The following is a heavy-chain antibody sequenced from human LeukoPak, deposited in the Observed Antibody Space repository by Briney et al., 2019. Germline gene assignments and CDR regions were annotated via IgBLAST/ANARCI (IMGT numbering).Heavy chain of an antibody. D-gene: IGHD2-8*02. CDR2: IWSDGSRT. CDR1: GFTFRTYG. CDR3: VRDDDNTGNNLDY. V-gene: IGHV3-33*01. J-gene: IGHJ4*02. Sequence: GGSLRLSCAASGFTFRTYGMHWVRQAPGKGLELVAVIWSDGSRTYYADSVKGRFTISRDNPENTLYLQMNSLRDEDTAVYYCVRDDDNTGNNLDYWGQGTLVTVSS.